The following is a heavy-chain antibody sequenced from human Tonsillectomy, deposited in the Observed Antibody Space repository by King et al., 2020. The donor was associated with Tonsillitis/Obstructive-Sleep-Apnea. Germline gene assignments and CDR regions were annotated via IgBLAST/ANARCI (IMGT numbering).Heavy chain of an antibody. CDR2: INPNSGGT. J-gene: IGHJ4*01. V-gene: IGHV1-2*02. CDR1: GYTFTGYH. CDR3: ASDITATTTGFXY. Sequence: QVQLVESGAEVKKPGASVKVSCKASGYTFTGYHMYWVRQAPGQGLEWMGWINPNSGGTNYAQKFQGRVTMTRDTSISTAYMELSRLRYDDTAVYYCASDITATTTGFXYWGXGTLVTVSX. D-gene: IGHD1-20*01.